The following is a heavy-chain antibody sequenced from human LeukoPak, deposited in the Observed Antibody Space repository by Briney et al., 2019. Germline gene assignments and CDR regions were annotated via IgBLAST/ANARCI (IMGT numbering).Heavy chain of an antibody. CDR1: GFTFSSYA. Sequence: GGSLRLSCAASGFTFSSYAMSWVRQAPGRGLEWVSIISDSGGSTYYADSVKGRFTISRDDSKNTLYLQMNSLRVEDTAVYYCAPSAFDYWGQGTLVTVSS. V-gene: IGHV3-23*01. D-gene: IGHD6-6*01. CDR2: ISDSGGST. CDR3: APSAFDY. J-gene: IGHJ4*02.